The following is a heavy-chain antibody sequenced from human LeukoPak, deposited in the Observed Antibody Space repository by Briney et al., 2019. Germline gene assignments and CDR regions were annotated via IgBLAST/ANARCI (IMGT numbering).Heavy chain of an antibody. CDR3: ARDRGTWNDDGFDY. V-gene: IGHV4-4*07. D-gene: IGHD1-1*01. J-gene: IGHJ4*02. CDR2: IYISGST. CDR1: GGSISSYY. Sequence: SETLSLTCIFSGGSISSYYWSWIRQPAGKGLEWIGRIYISGSTNYNPSLKSRVTMSVDTSKNQFSLKLSSVTAADTAVYYCARDRGTWNDDGFDYWGQGTLVTVSS.